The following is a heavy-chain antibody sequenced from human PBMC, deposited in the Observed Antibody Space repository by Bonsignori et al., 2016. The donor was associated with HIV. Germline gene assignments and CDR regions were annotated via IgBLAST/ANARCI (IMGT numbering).Heavy chain of an antibody. CDR3: ARPSPLSSLDGFDI. Sequence: WVRQAPGQELEWMGWINPNSGFTKYAQRFEGRVTMTRDTSMYTAYMELTSLKYDDTAVYFCARPSPLSSLDGFDIWGQGTLVTVSS. CDR2: INPNSGFT. J-gene: IGHJ3*02. V-gene: IGHV1-2*02.